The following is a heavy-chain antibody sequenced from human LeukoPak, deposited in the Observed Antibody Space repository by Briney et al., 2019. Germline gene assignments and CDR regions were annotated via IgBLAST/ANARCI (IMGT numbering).Heavy chain of an antibody. CDR1: GGSISSYY. D-gene: IGHD6-19*01. Sequence: SDTLSLTCSVPGGSISSYYWSWIRQPPGKGLECSGYIYYSGSTNYNPSLKSRVTISVDTSKNQFSLELSSVTAADTAVYYCARAWYSSGWFYFDYWGQGTLVTVSS. CDR3: ARAWYSSGWFYFDY. J-gene: IGHJ4*02. CDR2: IYYSGST. V-gene: IGHV4-59*07.